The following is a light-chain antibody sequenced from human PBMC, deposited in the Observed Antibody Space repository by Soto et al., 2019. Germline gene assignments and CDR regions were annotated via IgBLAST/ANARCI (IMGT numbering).Light chain of an antibody. CDR1: QSVSSSY. CDR3: QEYDSSPPQYT. CDR2: GAS. V-gene: IGKV3-20*01. J-gene: IGKJ2*01. Sequence: EIVLTQSPGTLSLSPGERATLSCRASQSVSSSYLAWYQHKPGQAPRLLIYGASSRATGIPDRFSGSGSGADVSLTISRLEPEDFAVYYGQEYDSSPPQYTFGGGTKLEIK.